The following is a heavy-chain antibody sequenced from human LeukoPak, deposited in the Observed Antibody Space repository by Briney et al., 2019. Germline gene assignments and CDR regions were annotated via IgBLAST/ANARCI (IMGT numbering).Heavy chain of an antibody. CDR2: IYHSGST. D-gene: IGHD3-22*01. CDR3: ARALLYRDSIGNYYTHFDY. V-gene: IGHV4-30-2*01. CDR1: GGSISSGGYY. J-gene: IGHJ4*02. Sequence: SETLSLTCTVSGGSISSGGYYWSWIRQPPGKGLEWIGYIYHSGSTYYNPSLKSRVTISLDTSKNQFSLKLTSVTAADTAVYYCARALLYRDSIGNYYTHFDYWGQGTLVTVSS.